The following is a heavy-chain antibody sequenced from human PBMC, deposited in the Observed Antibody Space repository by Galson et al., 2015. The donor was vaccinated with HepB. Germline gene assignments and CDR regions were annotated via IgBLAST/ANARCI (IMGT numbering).Heavy chain of an antibody. CDR1: GFTFDDYA. CDR2: IYSGGST. CDR3: ATRGNYNFDFDY. V-gene: IGHV3-53*01. Sequence: SLRLSCAVSGFTFDDYAMHWVRQVPGKGLEWVSVIYSGGSTYYADSVKGRFTISRDNSKNTLYLQMNSLRAEDTAVYYCATRGNYNFDFDYWGQGTLVTVSS. D-gene: IGHD4-11*01. J-gene: IGHJ4*02.